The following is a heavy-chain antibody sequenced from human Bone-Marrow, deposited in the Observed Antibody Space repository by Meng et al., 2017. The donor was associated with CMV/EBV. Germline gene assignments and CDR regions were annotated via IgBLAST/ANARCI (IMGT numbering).Heavy chain of an antibody. CDR3: ARRYSSSSYNWFDP. Sequence: SETLSLTCAVYGGSFSGYYWSWIRQPPGKGLEWIGEINHSGSTNYNPSLKSRVTISADTSKNQFSLKLSSVTAADTAVYYCARRYSSSSYNWFDPWGQGTLVTVSS. J-gene: IGHJ5*02. V-gene: IGHV4-34*01. CDR1: GGSFSGYY. D-gene: IGHD6-6*01. CDR2: INHSGST.